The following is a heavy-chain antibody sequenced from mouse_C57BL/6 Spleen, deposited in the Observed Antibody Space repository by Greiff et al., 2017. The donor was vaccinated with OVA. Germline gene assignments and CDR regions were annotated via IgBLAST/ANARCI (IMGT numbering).Heavy chain of an antibody. Sequence: VQLQQSGPELVKPRASVKISCKASGYTFTDYYMNWVKQSHGKSLEWIGDINPNNGGTSYNQKFKGKATLTVDKSSSTAYMELRSLTSEDSAVYYCARGTVVATDAMDYWGQGTSVTVSS. CDR2: INPNNGGT. CDR3: ARGTVVATDAMDY. J-gene: IGHJ4*01. CDR1: GYTFTDYY. V-gene: IGHV1-26*01. D-gene: IGHD1-1*01.